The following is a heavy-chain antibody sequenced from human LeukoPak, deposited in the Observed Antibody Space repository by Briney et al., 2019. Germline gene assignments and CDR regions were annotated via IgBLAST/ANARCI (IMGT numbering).Heavy chain of an antibody. CDR1: GFTVSGNY. CDR2: IHRGGNT. Sequence: GGSLRLSCAASGFTVSGNYMSWVRRAPGKGLEWLSVIHRGGNTYYADSVKGRFTISRDSSKNTVFLQMDSLRAEDTAVYYCARDPGYGLGVDYGDYWGQGTLVTVSS. CDR3: ARDPGYGLGVDYGDY. J-gene: IGHJ4*02. V-gene: IGHV3-66*01. D-gene: IGHD3-10*01.